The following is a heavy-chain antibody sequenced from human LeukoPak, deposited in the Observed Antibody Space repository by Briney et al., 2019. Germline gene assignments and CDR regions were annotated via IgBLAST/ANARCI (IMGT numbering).Heavy chain of an antibody. CDR2: ISGSGGST. D-gene: IGHD2-15*01. CDR1: GFTFSSYA. J-gene: IGHJ3*02. CDR3: ARATCSGGSCYSSAFDI. V-gene: IGHV3-23*01. Sequence: PGGSLRLSCAASGFTFSSYAMSWVRQAPGKGLEWVSAISGSGGSTYYADSVKGRFTISRDNSKNTLYLQMNSLRAEDTAVYYCARATCSGGSCYSSAFDIWGQGTMVTVSS.